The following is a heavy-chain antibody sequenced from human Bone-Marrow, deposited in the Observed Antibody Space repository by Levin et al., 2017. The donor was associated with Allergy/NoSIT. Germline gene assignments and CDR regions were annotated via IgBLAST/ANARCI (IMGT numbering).Heavy chain of an antibody. CDR3: ARGPWAAAGFFDH. CDR1: TGSFTGYY. D-gene: IGHD6-13*01. J-gene: IGHJ4*02. CDR2: INHSGGT. V-gene: IGHV4-34*01. Sequence: RSGGSLRLSCAVYTGSFTGYYWSWIRQTPGKGLEWIGEINHSGGTKYNPSLTGRVTISLDMSKNQFSLELTSGSAADTAVYYCARGPWAAAGFFDHWGQGTLVTVSS.